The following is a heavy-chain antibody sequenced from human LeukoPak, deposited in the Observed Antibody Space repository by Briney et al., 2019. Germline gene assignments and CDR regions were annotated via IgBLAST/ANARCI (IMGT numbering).Heavy chain of an antibody. D-gene: IGHD3-10*01. CDR1: GGSISGDY. Sequence: SETLSLTCTVSGGSISGDYWSWIRQPAGTGLEWIGYIYYSGSTNYNPSLKSRVTISVDTSKNQFSLKLSSVTAADTAVYYCARDRSYYNSGSYGGVFDYWGQGTLVTVSS. CDR2: IYYSGST. V-gene: IGHV4-59*01. J-gene: IGHJ4*02. CDR3: ARDRSYYNSGSYGGVFDY.